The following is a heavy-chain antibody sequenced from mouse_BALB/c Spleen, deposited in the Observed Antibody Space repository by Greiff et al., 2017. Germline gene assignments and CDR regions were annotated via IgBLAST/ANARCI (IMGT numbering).Heavy chain of an antibody. CDR3: ARRWDGYAMDY. J-gene: IGHJ4*01. CDR1: GFTFSSYT. D-gene: IGHD2-3*01. V-gene: IGHV5-12-2*01. CDR2: ISNGGGST. Sequence: DVKLQESGGGLVQPGGSLKLSCAASGFTFSSYTMSWVRQTPEKRLEWVAYISNGGGSTYYPDTVKGRFTISRDNAKNTLYLQMSSLKSEDTAMYYCARRWDGYAMDYWGQGTSVTVSS.